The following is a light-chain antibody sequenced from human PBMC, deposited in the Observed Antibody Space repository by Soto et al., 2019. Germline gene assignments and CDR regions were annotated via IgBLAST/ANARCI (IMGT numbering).Light chain of an antibody. CDR3: QQSYKTPLT. J-gene: IGKJ4*01. CDR2: GAS. V-gene: IGKV3-15*01. CDR1: QTISAN. Sequence: IVMTQSPATLSVSPGERATLACRASQTISANLAWYQQRPGQAPRLLIYGASTRATGIPARFSGSGSGTDFTLTISSLQPEDFATYYCQQSYKTPLTFGGGTKVDI.